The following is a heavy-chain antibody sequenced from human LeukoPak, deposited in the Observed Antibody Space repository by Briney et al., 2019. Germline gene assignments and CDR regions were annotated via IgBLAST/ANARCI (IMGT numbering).Heavy chain of an antibody. J-gene: IGHJ4*02. CDR2: IYYSGST. V-gene: IGHV4-59*12. CDR3: ARPSPLPPNYYGSGSYDY. Sequence: PSETLSLTCTVSGGSISSYYWSWIRQPPGKGLEWIGYIYYSGSTNYNPSLKSRVTISVDTSKNQFSLKLSSVTAADTAVYYCARPSPLPPNYYGSGSYDYWGQGTLVTVSS. D-gene: IGHD3-10*01. CDR1: GGSISSYY.